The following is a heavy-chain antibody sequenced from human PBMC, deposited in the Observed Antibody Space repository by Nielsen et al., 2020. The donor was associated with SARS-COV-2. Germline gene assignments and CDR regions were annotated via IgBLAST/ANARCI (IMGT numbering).Heavy chain of an antibody. D-gene: IGHD5-24*01. CDR3: ARQGRRVGRWLQRGSPPEPPFDY. V-gene: IGHV4-39*01. J-gene: IGHJ4*02. CDR2: IYYSGST. Sequence: WIRQPPGKGLEWIGSIYYSGSTYYNPSLKSRVTISVDTSKNQFSLKLSSVTAADTAVNYCARQGRRVGRWLQRGSPPEPPFDYWGQGTLVTVSS.